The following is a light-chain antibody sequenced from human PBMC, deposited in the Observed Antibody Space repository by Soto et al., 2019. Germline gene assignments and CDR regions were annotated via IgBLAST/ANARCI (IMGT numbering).Light chain of an antibody. CDR3: HQYGNSPWT. V-gene: IGKV3-20*01. CDR1: QSSFDTY. CDR2: AAS. Sequence: EVVLTQSPDTLSLSPGEGATLSCRASQSSFDTYLAWFQQKPGQTPRLLIYAASTRATGIPDRFSGSRSGTDFTLTINRLEPEDAAVYYCHQYGNSPWTLGRGTKGEI. J-gene: IGKJ1*01.